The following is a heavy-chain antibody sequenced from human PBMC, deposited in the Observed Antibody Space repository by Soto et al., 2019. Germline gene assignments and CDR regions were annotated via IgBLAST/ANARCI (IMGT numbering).Heavy chain of an antibody. D-gene: IGHD3-22*01. J-gene: IGHJ4*02. CDR3: AKDRARPAYYDSSGQGY. CDR1: GFTFSSYA. Sequence: EVQLLESGGGLVQPGGSLRLSCAASGFTFSSYAMSWVRQAPGKGLEWVSAISGSGGSTYYADSVKGRFTISRDNSKNTRYLQMNSLRAEDTAGYYCAKDRARPAYYDSSGQGYWGQGTLVTVSS. CDR2: ISGSGGST. V-gene: IGHV3-23*01.